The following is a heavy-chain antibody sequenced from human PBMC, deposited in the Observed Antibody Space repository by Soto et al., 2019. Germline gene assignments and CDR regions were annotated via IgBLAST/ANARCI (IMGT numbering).Heavy chain of an antibody. CDR3: ASHTVTQAAYYYYMDV. V-gene: IGHV4-39*01. Sequence: SETLSLTCTVSGGSISSSSYYWGWIRQPPGKGLEWIGSIYYSGSTYYNPSLKSRVSISVDTSKNQFSLKLSSVTAADTAVYYCASHTVTQAAYYYYMDVWGKGTTVTVSS. CDR1: GGSISSSSYY. D-gene: IGHD4-17*01. J-gene: IGHJ6*03. CDR2: IYYSGST.